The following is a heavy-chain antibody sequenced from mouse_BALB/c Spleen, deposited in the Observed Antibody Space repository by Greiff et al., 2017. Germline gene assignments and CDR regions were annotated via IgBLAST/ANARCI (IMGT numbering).Heavy chain of an antibody. CDR3: ARDYRYEGYAMDY. D-gene: IGHD2-14*01. CDR2: INPSNGRT. J-gene: IGHJ4*01. CDR1: GYTFTSYW. Sequence: VQLQQPGAELVKPGASVKLSCKASGYTFTSYWMHWVKQRPGQGLEWIGEINPSNGRTNYNEKFKSKATLTVDKSSSTAYMQLSSLTSEDSAVYYCARDYRYEGYAMDYWGQGTSVTVSS. V-gene: IGHV1S81*02.